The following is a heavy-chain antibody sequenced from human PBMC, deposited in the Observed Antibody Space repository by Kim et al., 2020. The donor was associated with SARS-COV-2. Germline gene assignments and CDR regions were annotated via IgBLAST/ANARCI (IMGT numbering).Heavy chain of an antibody. CDR1: GFTFSSYG. Sequence: GGSLRLSCAASGFTFSSYGMHWVRQAPGKGLEWVAVIWYDGSNKYYADSVKGRFTISRDNSKNTLYLQMNSLRAEDTAVYYCARDGGDSSSWHKGFDLWGRGTLLTVSS. V-gene: IGHV3-33*01. J-gene: IGHJ2*01. CDR2: IWYDGSNK. CDR3: ARDGGDSSSWHKGFDL. D-gene: IGHD6-13*01.